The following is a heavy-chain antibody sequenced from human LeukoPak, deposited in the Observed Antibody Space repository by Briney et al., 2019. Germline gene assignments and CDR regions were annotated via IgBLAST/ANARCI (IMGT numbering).Heavy chain of an antibody. V-gene: IGHV3-7*01. CDR3: AQGHYHMDV. CDR1: GFTFRDYW. J-gene: IGHJ6*02. Sequence: GGSLRLSCAASGFTFRDYWMTWVRQAAGKGLEWVASIEPNGSEKYYADSVKGRFTLSRDNVENSLYLQMNTLRVDDTAVYYCAQGHYHMDVGGHGTTVTVSS. CDR2: IEPNGSEK.